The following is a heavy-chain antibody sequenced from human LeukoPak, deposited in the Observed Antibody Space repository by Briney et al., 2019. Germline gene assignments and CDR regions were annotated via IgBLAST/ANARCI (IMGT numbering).Heavy chain of an antibody. Sequence: SETLSLTCTVSGGSISSYYWSWIRQPPGKGLEWIGYIYYSGSTNYNPSLKSRVTISVDTSKNQFSLKLSSVPAADTAVYYCARVPLGDYYDSSGYHEGFFDYWGQGTLVTVSS. CDR1: GGSISSYY. D-gene: IGHD3-22*01. CDR2: IYYSGST. V-gene: IGHV4-59*01. CDR3: ARVPLGDYYDSSGYHEGFFDY. J-gene: IGHJ4*02.